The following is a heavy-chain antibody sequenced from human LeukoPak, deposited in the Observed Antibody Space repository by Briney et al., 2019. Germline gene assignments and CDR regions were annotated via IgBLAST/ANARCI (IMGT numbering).Heavy chain of an antibody. CDR2: ISGSGDST. Sequence: GGSLRLSCAASEFTFSTYAMSWVRQAPGKGLEWVSAISGSGDSTYYADSLKGRFTISRDNSKNTLYLQMNSLRVEGTAVYYCATSPRVVLHGKTFYNYYYYMDVWGKGTTVTVSS. CDR3: ATSPRVVLHGKTFYNYYYYMDV. J-gene: IGHJ6*03. V-gene: IGHV3-23*01. CDR1: EFTFSTYA. D-gene: IGHD2/OR15-2a*01.